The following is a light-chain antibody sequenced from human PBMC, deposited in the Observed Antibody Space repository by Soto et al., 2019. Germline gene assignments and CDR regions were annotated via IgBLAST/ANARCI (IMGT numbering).Light chain of an antibody. CDR1: QSISSW. CDR3: QYYNNYCWT. J-gene: IGKJ1*01. CDR2: KTS. V-gene: IGKV1-5*03. Sequence: DIPLTQSPSTLSASVGDRVTITCRASQSISSWLAWYQQKPGKAPKFLIYKTSNLESGVPSRFSGSGSGTEFTLTISILQPDDFATYYCQYYNNYCWTFGQGTKVEI.